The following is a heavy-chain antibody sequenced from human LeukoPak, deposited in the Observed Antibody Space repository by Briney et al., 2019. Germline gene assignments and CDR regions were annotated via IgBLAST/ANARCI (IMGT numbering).Heavy chain of an antibody. CDR3: GSRRTAMFGVIKGPIDY. V-gene: IGHV4-34*01. Sequence: PSETLSLTGAVYGGSFSDYYWTWIRQPPGKGLEWIGEINHSGSPNNSPSLKSRVSISFDTSKNQFSLKLTSVTAADTAVYYCGSRRTAMFGVIKGPIDYWGQGTLVTVSS. CDR2: INHSGSP. CDR1: GGSFSDYY. J-gene: IGHJ4*02. D-gene: IGHD3-3*01.